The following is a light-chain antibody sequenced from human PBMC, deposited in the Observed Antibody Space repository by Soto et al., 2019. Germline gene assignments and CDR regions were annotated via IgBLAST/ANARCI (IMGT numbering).Light chain of an antibody. V-gene: IGKV1-5*03. Sequence: DIQMTQSTSSLSASVGDRVTITCRASQSIDGWLAWYQQKPGKAPNLLIYKASSLESGVPSRFSGSGFGTEFTLTISSLQPDDFATYYCQQYNSYTFGGGTKVEIK. CDR1: QSIDGW. J-gene: IGKJ4*01. CDR3: QQYNSYT. CDR2: KAS.